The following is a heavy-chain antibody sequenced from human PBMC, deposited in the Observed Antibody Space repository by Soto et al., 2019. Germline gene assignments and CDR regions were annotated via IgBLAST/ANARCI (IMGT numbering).Heavy chain of an antibody. CDR2: IYYSGST. CDR3: AREPTHYFDY. Sequence: PSETLSLTCTVSGGSISSYYWSWIRQPPGKGLEWIGYIYYSGSTNYNPSLKSRVTISVDTSKNQFSLKLSSVTAADTAVYYCAREPTHYFDYWGQGTLVTVSS. V-gene: IGHV4-59*01. CDR1: GGSISSYY. J-gene: IGHJ4*02.